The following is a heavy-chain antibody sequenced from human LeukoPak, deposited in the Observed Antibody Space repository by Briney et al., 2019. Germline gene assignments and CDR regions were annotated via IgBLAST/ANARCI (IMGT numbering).Heavy chain of an antibody. J-gene: IGHJ3*02. V-gene: IGHV4-59*01. Sequence: SETLSLTCTVSGSSISSYYWSWIRQPPGKGLEWIGYIYYSGSTNYNPSLKSRVTISVDTSKNQFSLKLSSVTAADTAVYYCARRTTVTTGGLDAFDIWGQGTMVTVSS. CDR1: GSSISSYY. CDR3: ARRTTVTTGGLDAFDI. D-gene: IGHD4-17*01. CDR2: IYYSGST.